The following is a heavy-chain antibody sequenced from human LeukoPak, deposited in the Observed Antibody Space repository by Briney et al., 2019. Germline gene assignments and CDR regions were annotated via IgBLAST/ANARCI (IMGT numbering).Heavy chain of an antibody. V-gene: IGHV3-7*01. J-gene: IGHJ6*03. CDR3: ARQGRYYYYMDV. D-gene: IGHD3-10*01. CDR1: GFTFSSHW. CDR2: IKQDGSEK. Sequence: PGGSLRLSCAASGFTFSSHWMSWGCQAPGKRLERVANIKQDGSEKYYVDSVKGRFTISRDNAKNSLYLQMNSLRAEDTAVYYCARQGRYYYYMDVWGKGTTVTVSS.